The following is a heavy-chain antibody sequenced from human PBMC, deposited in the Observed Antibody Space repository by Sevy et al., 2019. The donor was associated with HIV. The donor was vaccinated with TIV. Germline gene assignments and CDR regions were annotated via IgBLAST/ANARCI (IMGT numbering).Heavy chain of an antibody. D-gene: IGHD6-13*01. CDR3: AKDELVGIAAAGTVDY. V-gene: IGHV3-23*01. CDR2: ISGSGGST. J-gene: IGHJ4*02. Sequence: GGSLRVPCAASGFTFSSYAMSWVRQAPGKGLEWVSAISGSGGSTYYADSVKGRFTISRDNSKNTLYLQMNSLRAEDTAVYYCAKDELVGIAAAGTVDYWGQGTLVTVSS. CDR1: GFTFSSYA.